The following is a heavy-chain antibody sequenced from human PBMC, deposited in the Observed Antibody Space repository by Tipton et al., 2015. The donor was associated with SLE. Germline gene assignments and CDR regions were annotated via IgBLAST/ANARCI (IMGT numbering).Heavy chain of an antibody. J-gene: IGHJ4*02. CDR1: GGSISSYY. D-gene: IGHD6-19*01. Sequence: TLSLTCTVSGGSISSYYWSWIRQPPGKGLEWIGYIYYSGSTNYNPSLKSRVTISVDTSKNQFSLRLSSVTAADTAMYYCARDLGPYGSGWFDYWGQGTPVTVSS. CDR3: ARDLGPYGSGWFDY. V-gene: IGHV4-59*12. CDR2: IYYSGST.